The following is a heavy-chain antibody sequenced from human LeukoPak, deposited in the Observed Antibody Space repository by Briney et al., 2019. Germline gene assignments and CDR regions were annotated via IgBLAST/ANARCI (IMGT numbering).Heavy chain of an antibody. Sequence: SETLSLTCTVSGGSISSGGYYWSWIRQPPGKGLEWIGYIYHSGSTYYNPSLKSRVTISVDTSKDQFSLKLSSVTAADTAVYYCASQEIAVAATFDYWGQGTLVTVSS. J-gene: IGHJ4*02. CDR3: ASQEIAVAATFDY. V-gene: IGHV4-30-2*02. CDR1: GGSISSGGYY. D-gene: IGHD6-19*01. CDR2: IYHSGST.